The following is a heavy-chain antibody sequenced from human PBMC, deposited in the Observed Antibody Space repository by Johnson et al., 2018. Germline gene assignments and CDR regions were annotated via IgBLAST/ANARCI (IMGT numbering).Heavy chain of an antibody. J-gene: IGHJ6*03. D-gene: IGHD3-22*01. V-gene: IGHV3-23*01. CDR2: ISGSGGST. CDR3: AKSSRTYESSGYYPDYYYYYYMDV. CDR1: GFTFSSYA. Sequence: VQLLESGGGLVQPGGSLRLSCAASGFTFSSYAMSWVRQAPGKGLEWVSAISGSGGSTYYADSVKGRFTISRDNSKNTLYLQMNSLRAEDTAVYYCAKSSRTYESSGYYPDYYYYYYMDVWGKGTTVTVSS.